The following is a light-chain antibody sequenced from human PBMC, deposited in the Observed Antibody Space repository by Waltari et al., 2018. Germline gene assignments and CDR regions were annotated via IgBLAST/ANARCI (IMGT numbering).Light chain of an antibody. J-gene: IGLJ3*02. V-gene: IGLV3-25*03. Sequence: SYELTQPPSVSVSPGQTARLTCFGDTLPKHYAYWYQQKPGQAPVLVIYKDRERPAGIPERFSGSSSGTTVTLTISGVQAEDEADYYCQSAGNSGTYVLFGGGTKVTVL. CDR1: TLPKHY. CDR3: QSAGNSGTYVL. CDR2: KDR.